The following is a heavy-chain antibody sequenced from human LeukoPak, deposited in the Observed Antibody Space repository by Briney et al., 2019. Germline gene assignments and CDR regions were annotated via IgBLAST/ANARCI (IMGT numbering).Heavy chain of an antibody. V-gene: IGHV4-39*01. CDR3: ARLGGYYDPPDY. CDR1: RGSISSSTYY. D-gene: IGHD3-22*01. Sequence: SETLSLTCTVSRGSISSSTYYWGWIRQPPGKGLEWIGTIHYSGSTYYNSSLKSRLTISVDTSKNQFSLRLSSVTAADTAVHYCARLGGYYDPPDYWGQGTLVTVSS. J-gene: IGHJ4*02. CDR2: IHYSGST.